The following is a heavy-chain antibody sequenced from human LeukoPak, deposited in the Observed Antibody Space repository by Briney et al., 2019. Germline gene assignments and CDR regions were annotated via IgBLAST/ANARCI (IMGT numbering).Heavy chain of an antibody. J-gene: IGHJ4*02. CDR1: GFTFSSYA. CDR3: AKEGGMAVAGTIPFDS. CDR2: ISGSGGST. D-gene: IGHD6-19*01. Sequence: GGSLRLSCAASGFTFSSYAMSWVRQAPGKGLEWVSAISGSGGSTYYADSVKGRFTISRDNPKNTLFLQMNSLRAGDTAVYYCAKEGGMAVAGTIPFDSWGQGTLVTVSS. V-gene: IGHV3-23*01.